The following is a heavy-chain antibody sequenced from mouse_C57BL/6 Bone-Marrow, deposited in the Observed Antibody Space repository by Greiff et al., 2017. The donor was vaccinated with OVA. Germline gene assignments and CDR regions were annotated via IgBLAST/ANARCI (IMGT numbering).Heavy chain of an antibody. Sequence: EVKLMESGGDLVKPGGSLKLSCAASGFTFSSYGMSWVRQTPDKRLEWVATISSGGSYTYYPDSVKGRFTISRDKATHTLYLQMRSLKSEDTAMYYCARRTPPFHYAMDYWGQGTSVTVSS. CDR2: ISSGGSYT. V-gene: IGHV5-6*02. CDR3: ARRTPPFHYAMDY. CDR1: GFTFSSYG. J-gene: IGHJ4*01.